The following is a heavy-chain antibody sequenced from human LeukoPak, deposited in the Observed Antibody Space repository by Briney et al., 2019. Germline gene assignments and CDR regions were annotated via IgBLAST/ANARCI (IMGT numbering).Heavy chain of an antibody. CDR1: GDSVSSSRYY. V-gene: IGHV4-39*07. Sequence: SETLSLTCIVSGDSVSSSRYYWGWIRQPPGRGLEWIGSIYYSGTTFYNPSLKSRVTISVDTSKNQFSLKLSSVTAADTAVYYCARIPPKYPYIAAAGFDYWGQGTLVTVSS. CDR2: IYYSGTT. J-gene: IGHJ4*02. D-gene: IGHD6-13*01. CDR3: ARIPPKYPYIAAAGFDY.